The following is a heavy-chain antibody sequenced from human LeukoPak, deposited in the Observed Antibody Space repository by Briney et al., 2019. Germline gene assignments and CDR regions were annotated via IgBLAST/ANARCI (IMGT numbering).Heavy chain of an antibody. CDR3: ARAQDFSDSSGPNYLNF. CDR2: FSHRGGS. Sequence: SETLSLTCTVSGYSLSSGFFCDWIRQSPGKGLEWIGSFSHRGGSYHNPSLKSRVTISVDTSKNQFSLKLLSVTAADTAVYYCARAQDFSDSSGPNYLNFWGQGILVTVSS. V-gene: IGHV4-38-2*02. D-gene: IGHD3-22*01. CDR1: GYSLSSGFF. J-gene: IGHJ4*02.